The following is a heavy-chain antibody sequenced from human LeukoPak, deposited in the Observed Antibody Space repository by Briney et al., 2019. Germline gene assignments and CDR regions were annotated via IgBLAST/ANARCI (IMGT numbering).Heavy chain of an antibody. V-gene: IGHV3-30*18. D-gene: IGHD1-26*01. CDR2: ISYDGSSK. Sequence: GGSLRLSCAASGFTFSSYGMHWVRQAPGKGLEWVAVISYDGSSKYYADSVKGRFTISRDNSKNTLYLQMNSPRAEDTAVYYCTKEDSGSYYSFDYWGQGTLVTVSS. J-gene: IGHJ4*02. CDR1: GFTFSSYG. CDR3: TKEDSGSYYSFDY.